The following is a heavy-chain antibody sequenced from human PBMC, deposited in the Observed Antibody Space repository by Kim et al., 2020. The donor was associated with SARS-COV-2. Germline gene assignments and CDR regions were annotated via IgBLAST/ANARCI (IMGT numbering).Heavy chain of an antibody. V-gene: IGHV3-11*01. D-gene: IGHD4-17*01. J-gene: IGHJ6*02. CDR3: AGGRYGDYFYGMDV. Sequence: ADPGKGRFTISRDNAKNSLYLQMNSLRVEDTAVYYCAGGRYGDYFYGMDVWGQGTTVTVSS.